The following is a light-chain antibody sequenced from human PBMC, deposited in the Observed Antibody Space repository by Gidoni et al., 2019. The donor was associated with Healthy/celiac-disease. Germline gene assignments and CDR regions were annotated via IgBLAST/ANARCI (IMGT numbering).Light chain of an antibody. CDR3: QQYNNWPQIFT. Sequence: EIVMTQSPATLSVSPGERATLSCRASKSVSSNLAWYQQKPGQAPRLLIYGASTRATGIPARFSGSGSGTEFTLTISSLQSEDFAVYYCQQYNNWPQIFTFGPGTKVDIK. CDR1: KSVSSN. J-gene: IGKJ3*01. V-gene: IGKV3-15*01. CDR2: GAS.